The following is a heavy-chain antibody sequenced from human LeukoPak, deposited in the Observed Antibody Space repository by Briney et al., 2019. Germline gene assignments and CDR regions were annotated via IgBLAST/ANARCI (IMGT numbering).Heavy chain of an antibody. D-gene: IGHD7-27*01. CDR2: IYHSGST. CDR3: ARLPRGQLWRTYPDY. Sequence: SETLSLTCAVSGGSISSSNWWSWVRQPPGKGLEWIGEIYHSGSTNYNPSLKSRVTISVDKSKNQFSLKLSSVTAADTAVYYCARLPRGQLWRTYPDYWGQGTLVTVSS. V-gene: IGHV4-4*02. J-gene: IGHJ4*02. CDR1: GGSISSSNW.